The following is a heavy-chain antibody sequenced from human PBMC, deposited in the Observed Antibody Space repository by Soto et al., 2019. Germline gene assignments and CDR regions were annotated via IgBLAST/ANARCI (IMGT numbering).Heavy chain of an antibody. J-gene: IGHJ4*02. Sequence: EVQLVESGGDLVKPGGSLRISCTASGFTLTNAWMTWVRQVPGKGLEWVGRIKSNADGGTTDYPAPVKGRFTISRDESRNTVYLQMNSLKTDDTAVYYCATDLGRRSSVWFDYWGQGTLVTVSS. D-gene: IGHD2-2*01. CDR3: ATDLGRRSSVWFDY. CDR2: IKSNADGGTT. V-gene: IGHV3-15*01. CDR1: GFTLTNAW.